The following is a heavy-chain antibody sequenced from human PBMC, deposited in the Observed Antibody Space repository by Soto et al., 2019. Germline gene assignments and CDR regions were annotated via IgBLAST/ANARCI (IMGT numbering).Heavy chain of an antibody. D-gene: IGHD2-2*01. Sequence: ASVNVSCKSSGGTFSSYSISWVRQAPGQGLECMGGIIPIFGTANYAQKFQGRVTITADKSTSTAYMELSSLRSEDTAVYYCAEADIVVVPAATHYYYYGMDVWGQGTTVTVSS. J-gene: IGHJ6*02. CDR1: GGTFSSYS. CDR2: IIPIFGTA. V-gene: IGHV1-69*06. CDR3: AEADIVVVPAATHYYYYGMDV.